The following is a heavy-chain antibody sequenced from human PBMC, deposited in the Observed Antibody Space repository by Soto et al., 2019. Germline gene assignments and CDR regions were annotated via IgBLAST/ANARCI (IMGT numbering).Heavy chain of an antibody. Sequence: QVQLQESGPGLVKPSETLSLTCAVSGDSISSSNWWSWVRQSPGKGLEWIAEMFHSGGTKYNPSLKSRVTISLDQSKNQFSLHLTSVTVADSAVSYCARAGFYDSSGDYFWLLASWGQGIRVTVSS. CDR1: GDSISSSNW. J-gene: IGHJ4*02. CDR2: MFHSGGT. V-gene: IGHV4-4*02. CDR3: ARAGFYDSSGDYFWLLAS. D-gene: IGHD3-22*01.